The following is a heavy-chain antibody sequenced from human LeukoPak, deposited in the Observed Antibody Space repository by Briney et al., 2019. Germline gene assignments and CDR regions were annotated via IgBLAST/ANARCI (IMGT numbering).Heavy chain of an antibody. CDR1: GFTFSSYG. CDR2: IWYDGGNK. J-gene: IGHJ4*02. Sequence: PGRSLRLSCAASGFTFSSYGMHWVRQAPGKGLEWVAVIWYDGGNKYYADSVKGRFTISRDNSKNTLYLQMNTLRAEDTAVYYCASYGSGTLGVPAHYWGQGTLVTVSS. CDR3: ASYGSGTLGVPAHY. V-gene: IGHV3-33*01. D-gene: IGHD3-10*01.